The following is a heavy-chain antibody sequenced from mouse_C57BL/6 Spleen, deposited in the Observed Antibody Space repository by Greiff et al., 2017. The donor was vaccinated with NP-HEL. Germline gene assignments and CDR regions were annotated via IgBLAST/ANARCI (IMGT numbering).Heavy chain of an antibody. CDR1: GYTFTSYD. J-gene: IGHJ1*03. CDR2: IYPRDGST. D-gene: IGHD2-4*01. V-gene: IGHV1-85*01. Sequence: QVQLQQSGPELVKPGASVKLSCKASGYTFTSYDINWVKQRPGQGLEWIGWIYPRDGSTKYNEKFKGKATLTVDTSSSTAYMELHSLTSEDSAVYFCARDDYDSYWYFDVWGTGTTVTVSS. CDR3: ARDDYDSYWYFDV.